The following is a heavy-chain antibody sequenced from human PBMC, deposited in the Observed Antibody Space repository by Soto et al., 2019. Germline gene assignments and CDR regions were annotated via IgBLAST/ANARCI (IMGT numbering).Heavy chain of an antibody. Sequence: SETLSLTCTVSGGSISSGGYYWSWIRQHPGKGLEWIGYIYYSGSTYYKPSLKSRVTISVDTSKNQFSLKLSSVTAADTAVYYCARHDQDGYIFDFWGRGTLVTVSS. CDR1: GGSISSGGYY. CDR3: ARHDQDGYIFDF. CDR2: IYYSGST. V-gene: IGHV4-31*03. D-gene: IGHD5-12*01. J-gene: IGHJ4*02.